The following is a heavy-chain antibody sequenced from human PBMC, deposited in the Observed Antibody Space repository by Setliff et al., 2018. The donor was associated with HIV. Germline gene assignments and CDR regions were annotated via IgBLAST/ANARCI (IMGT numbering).Heavy chain of an antibody. D-gene: IGHD2-2*01. CDR2: ISSSGSYI. CDR1: GFTFFDYA. J-gene: IGHJ3*02. CDR3: TRSHSTRDAFDI. V-gene: IGHV3-21*01. Sequence: LRLSCAASGFTFFDYALNWVRQAPGKGLEWVSSISSSGSYIYYADSVKGRFTISRDHATSALYLQMDSLRAVDTALYYCTRSHSTRDAFDIWGQGTMVTVSS.